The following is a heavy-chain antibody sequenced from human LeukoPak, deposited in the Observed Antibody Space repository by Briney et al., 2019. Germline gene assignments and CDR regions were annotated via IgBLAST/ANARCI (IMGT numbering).Heavy chain of an antibody. D-gene: IGHD6-19*01. CDR2: TYYRSKWYN. Sequence: SQTLSLTCAISGDSVSSNSAAWNWIRQSPSRGLEWLGRTYYRSKWYNDYAVSVKSRITINPDTSKNQFSLQLNSVTPEDTAVCYCARAGYSSGWYPSNWFDPWGREPWSPSPQ. CDR3: ARAGYSSGWYPSNWFDP. J-gene: IGHJ5*02. V-gene: IGHV6-1*01. CDR1: GDSVSSNSAA.